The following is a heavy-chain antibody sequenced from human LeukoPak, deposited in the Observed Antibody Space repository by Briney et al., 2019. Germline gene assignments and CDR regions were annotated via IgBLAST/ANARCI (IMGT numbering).Heavy chain of an antibody. V-gene: IGHV3-7*03. Sequence: GGSLRPSCAASGFSLSAYWMTWVRQAPGKGLEWVANINRDGSQRNHVDSVKGRFTISRDNSKNTLYLQMNSLRAEDTAVYYCARDTHTWGQGTLVTVSS. CDR2: INRDGSQR. CDR1: GFSLSAYW. CDR3: ARDTHT. J-gene: IGHJ5*02.